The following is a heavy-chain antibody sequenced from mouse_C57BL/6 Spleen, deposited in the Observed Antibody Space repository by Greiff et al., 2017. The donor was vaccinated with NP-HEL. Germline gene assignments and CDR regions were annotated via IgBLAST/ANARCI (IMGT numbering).Heavy chain of an antibody. CDR1: GFTFSDYY. CDR3: ARHEYSNYVHYFDY. CDR2: ISNGGGST. J-gene: IGHJ2*01. Sequence: EVKLVESGGGLVQPGGSLKLSCAASGFTFSDYYMYWVRQTPEKRLEWVAYISNGGGSTYYPDTVKGRFTISRANAKNTLYLQMSRLKSEDTARYYCARHEYSNYVHYFDYWGQGTTLTVSS. V-gene: IGHV5-12*01. D-gene: IGHD2-5*01.